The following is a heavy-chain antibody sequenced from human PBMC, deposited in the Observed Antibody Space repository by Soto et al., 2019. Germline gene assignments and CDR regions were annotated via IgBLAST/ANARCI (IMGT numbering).Heavy chain of an antibody. CDR3: AHIRITMIVGAGYFQH. J-gene: IGHJ1*01. D-gene: IGHD3-22*01. V-gene: IGHV2-5*02. CDR1: GFSLSTSGVG. Sequence: QITLKESGPTLVKPTQTLTLTCTFSGFSLSTSGVGVGWIRQPPGKALEWLALLYWDDDKRYSPSLKSRLTITKDTSKNQVVLNMTNMDPVDTATYYCAHIRITMIVGAGYFQHWGQGTLVTVSS. CDR2: LYWDDDK.